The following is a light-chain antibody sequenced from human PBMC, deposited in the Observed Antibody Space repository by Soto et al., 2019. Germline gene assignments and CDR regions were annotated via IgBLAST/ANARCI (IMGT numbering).Light chain of an antibody. CDR2: EVS. CDR1: SSDVGGYNY. Sequence: QSALTQPASVSGSPGQSITISCTGTSSDVGGYNYVSWYQQHPGKAPKLMIYEVSNRPSGLSNRFSGSKSGNTASLTISGLQAEDEADYYCSSYTSSSTAVFGGGTPLTVL. CDR3: SSYTSSSTAV. J-gene: IGLJ7*01. V-gene: IGLV2-14*01.